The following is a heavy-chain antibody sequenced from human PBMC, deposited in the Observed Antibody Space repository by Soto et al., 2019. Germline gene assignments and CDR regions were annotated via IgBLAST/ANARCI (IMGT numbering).Heavy chain of an antibody. CDR1: GGSISSGDYY. V-gene: IGHV4-30-4*01. CDR2: IYYSGST. Sequence: QVQLQESGPGLVKPSQTLSLTCTVSGGSISSGDYYWSWIRQPPGKGLEWIGYIYYSGSTYYNPSLKSRVTKSVDSSKTQFSLKLSSVTAADTAVYYCASTSYGYTFYDYWGQGTLVTVSS. CDR3: ASTSYGYTFYDY. J-gene: IGHJ4*02. D-gene: IGHD5-18*01.